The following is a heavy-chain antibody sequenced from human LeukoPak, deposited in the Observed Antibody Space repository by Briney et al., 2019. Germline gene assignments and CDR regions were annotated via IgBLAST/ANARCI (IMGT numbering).Heavy chain of an antibody. CDR1: GFTFNNYA. D-gene: IGHD6-13*01. V-gene: IGHV3-23*01. CDR2: ITGSGGDT. CDR3: AKAASSSWPSYYYGMDV. Sequence: GGSLRLSCAASGFTFNNYAMSWVRQAPGEGLEWVSAITGSGGDTWHADSVKGRFTISRDNSRNTLYLQMNSLRAEDTAVYYCAKAASSSWPSYYYGMDVWGQGTTVTVSS. J-gene: IGHJ6*02.